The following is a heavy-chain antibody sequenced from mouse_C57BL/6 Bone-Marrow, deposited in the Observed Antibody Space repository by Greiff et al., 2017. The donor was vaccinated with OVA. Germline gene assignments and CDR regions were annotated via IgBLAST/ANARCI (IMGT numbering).Heavy chain of an antibody. CDR1: GYAFSSSW. CDR3: ARLGDY. D-gene: IGHD4-1*01. J-gene: IGHJ4*01. Sequence: VQLQESGPELVKPGASVKISCKASGYAFSSSWMNWVKQRPGKGLEWIGRIYPGDGDTNYNGKFKGKATLTADKSSSTAYMQLSSLTSEDSAVYFCARLGDYWGQGTSVTVSS. CDR2: IYPGDGDT. V-gene: IGHV1-82*01.